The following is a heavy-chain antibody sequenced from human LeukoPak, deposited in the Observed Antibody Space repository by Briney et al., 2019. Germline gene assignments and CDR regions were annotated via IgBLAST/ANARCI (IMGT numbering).Heavy chain of an antibody. J-gene: IGHJ4*02. Sequence: SVKVSCKASGGTFSSYAISWVRQAPGQGLEWMGGIIPIFGTANYAQKFQGRVTITADESTSTAYMELSSLRSEDTAVYYCARIFGYGGNHFDYWGQGTLVTVSS. V-gene: IGHV1-69*13. D-gene: IGHD4-23*01. CDR1: GGTFSSYA. CDR2: IIPIFGTA. CDR3: ARIFGYGGNHFDY.